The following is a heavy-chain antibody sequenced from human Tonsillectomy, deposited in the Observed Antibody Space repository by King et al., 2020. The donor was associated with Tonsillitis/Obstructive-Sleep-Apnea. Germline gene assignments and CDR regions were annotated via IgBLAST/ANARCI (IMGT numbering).Heavy chain of an antibody. CDR1: GFTFSSYE. CDR2: ISSSGSTI. CDR3: ARLGVVVVAATQSGFDI. Sequence: VQLVESGGGLVQPGGSLRLSCAASGFTFSSYEMNWVRQAPGKGLEWVSYISSSGSTIYYADSVKGRFTISRDNAKNSLYLQMNSLRAEDTAVYYCARLGVVVVAATQSGFDIWGQGTMVTVSS. J-gene: IGHJ3*02. V-gene: IGHV3-48*03. D-gene: IGHD2-15*01.